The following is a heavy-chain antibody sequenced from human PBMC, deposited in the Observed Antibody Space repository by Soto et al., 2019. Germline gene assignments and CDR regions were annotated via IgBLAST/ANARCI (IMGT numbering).Heavy chain of an antibody. CDR3: ARDRNYHSDY. J-gene: IGHJ4*02. CDR2: IKSDGSDP. CDR1: GFTFNIYW. D-gene: IGHD1-7*01. Sequence: GGSLRLSCATSGFTFNIYWMHWVRQAPGKGLVWISRIKSDGSDPIYADSVKGRFTISRDNARNTLYLQMNSLRVEDTATYYCARDRNYHSDYWGQGNLVTVSS. V-gene: IGHV3-74*01.